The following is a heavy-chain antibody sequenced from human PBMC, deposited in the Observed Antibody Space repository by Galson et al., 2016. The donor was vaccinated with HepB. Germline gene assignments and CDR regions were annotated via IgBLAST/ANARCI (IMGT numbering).Heavy chain of an antibody. J-gene: IGHJ6*02. D-gene: IGHD2/OR15-2a*01. CDR3: ARGGRILWDGMDV. Sequence: SLRLSCAASAFTFRSFWMSWVRQAPGRGLEWVANIKQDGSEKYYVDSVKGRFTISRDDAKNSVYLQMNSLRAEDTALYYCARGGRILWDGMDVWGQGTAVTVSS. V-gene: IGHV3-7*01. CDR2: IKQDGSEK. CDR1: AFTFRSFW.